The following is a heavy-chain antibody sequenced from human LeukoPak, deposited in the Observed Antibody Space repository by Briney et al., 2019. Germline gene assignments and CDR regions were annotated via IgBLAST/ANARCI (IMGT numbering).Heavy chain of an antibody. V-gene: IGHV4-30-4*01. CDR2: IYYSGST. CDR3: ARDLLYTFDI. D-gene: IGHD1-14*01. J-gene: IGHJ3*02. Sequence: PSETLSLTCTVSGGSISSGDYYWSWIRQPPGKGLEWIGYIYYSGSTSYNPSLESRVTISVDTSKNQFSLKLSSLTAAETAVYYCARDLLYTFDIWGQGTMVTVSS. CDR1: GGSISSGDYY.